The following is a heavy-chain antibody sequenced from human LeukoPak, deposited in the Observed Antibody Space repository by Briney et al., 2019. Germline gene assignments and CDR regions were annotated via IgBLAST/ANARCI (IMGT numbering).Heavy chain of an antibody. Sequence: SETLSLTCAVYGGSFSGYYWSWIRQPPGKGMEWIGEINHSGSTNYNPSLKSRVTISVDTSKNQFSLKLSSVTATDTAVYYCARDETYSSDWQSNHYYYYMDVWGKGTTVTVSS. CDR2: INHSGST. D-gene: IGHD6-19*01. CDR1: GGSFSGYY. CDR3: ARDETYSSDWQSNHYYYYMDV. J-gene: IGHJ6*03. V-gene: IGHV4-34*01.